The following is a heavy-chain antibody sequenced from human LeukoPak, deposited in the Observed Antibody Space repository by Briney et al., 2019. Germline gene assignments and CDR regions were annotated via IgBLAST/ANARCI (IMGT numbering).Heavy chain of an antibody. Sequence: ASVKVSCKASGYSFTSYGISWVRQAPGQGLEWMGWISAYNGDTNYAHNLQGRVTMTRDTSISTAYMELSRLRSDDTAVYCCARESITANGYWGQGTLVTVSS. CDR1: GYSFTSYG. D-gene: IGHD3-16*01. V-gene: IGHV1-18*01. CDR3: ARESITANGY. J-gene: IGHJ4*02. CDR2: ISAYNGDT.